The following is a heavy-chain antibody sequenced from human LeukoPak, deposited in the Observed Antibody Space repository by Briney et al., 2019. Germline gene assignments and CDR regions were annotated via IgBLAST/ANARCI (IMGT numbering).Heavy chain of an antibody. CDR2: ISGSGGST. Sequence: GGSLRLSCAASGFTFSSYAMSWVRQAPGKGLEWVSAISGSGGSTYYADSVKGRFTISRDNSKNTLYLQMNSLRAEDTAVYYCAKELIVVVPAAATEDVWGKGTTVTVSS. CDR1: GFTFSSYA. D-gene: IGHD2-2*01. CDR3: AKELIVVVPAAATEDV. J-gene: IGHJ6*04. V-gene: IGHV3-23*01.